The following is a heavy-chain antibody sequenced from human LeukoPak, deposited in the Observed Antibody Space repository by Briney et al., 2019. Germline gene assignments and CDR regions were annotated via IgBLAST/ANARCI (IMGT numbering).Heavy chain of an antibody. CDR1: GFTFSSYE. D-gene: IGHD4-17*01. CDR3: ARESLTVTTHDAFDI. CDR2: ISSSGSTI. V-gene: IGHV3-48*03. Sequence: GGSLRLSCAASGFTFSSYEMNWVRQAPGKGLEWVSYISSSGSTIYYADSVKGRFTISRDNAKNSLYLQMNSLRAEDTAVYYCARESLTVTTHDAFDIWGQGTMVTVSS. J-gene: IGHJ3*02.